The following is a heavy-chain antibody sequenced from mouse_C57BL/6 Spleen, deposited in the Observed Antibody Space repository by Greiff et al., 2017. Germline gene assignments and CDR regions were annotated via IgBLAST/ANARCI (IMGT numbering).Heavy chain of an antibody. CDR3: TDDYDDY. J-gene: IGHJ2*01. V-gene: IGHV6-3*01. CDR2: IRLKSDNYAT. D-gene: IGHD2-4*01. CDR1: GFTFSNYW. Sequence: EVKLEESGGGLVQPGGSMKLSCVASGFTFSNYWMNWVRQSPEKGLEWVAQIRLKSDNYATHYAESVKGRFTISRDDFKSSVYLQMNNLRAEDTGIYYCTDDYDDYWGQGTTLTVSS.